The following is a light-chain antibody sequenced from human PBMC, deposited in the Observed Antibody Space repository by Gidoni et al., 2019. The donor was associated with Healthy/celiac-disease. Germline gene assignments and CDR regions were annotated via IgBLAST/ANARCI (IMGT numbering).Light chain of an antibody. J-gene: IGKJ5*01. CDR1: QSLSSY. CDR3: QQRSNWLFT. V-gene: IGKV3-11*01. CDR2: DAS. Sequence: NVLTPTPATLSLSPGERATLSCRASQSLSSYLDWYQQKPGQAPRLLIYDASNRATGIPARFSGSGSGTDFTLTISSLEPEDFAVYYCQQRSNWLFTFGQGTRLEIK.